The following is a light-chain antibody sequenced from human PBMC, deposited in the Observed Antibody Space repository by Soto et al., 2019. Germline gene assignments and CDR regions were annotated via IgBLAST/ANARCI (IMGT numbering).Light chain of an antibody. CDR2: DVS. CDR3: QQYFSHPLT. J-gene: IGKJ4*01. V-gene: IGKV1-5*01. Sequence: DIQMTQSPSTLSASVGDRVIITCRASQSPGTWMAWYQQKPGTAPVLLIYDVSKLESGVPSRFSGRASGTEFTLTITSLQPDDFATYYCQQYFSHPLTFGGGTKVEIK. CDR1: QSPGTW.